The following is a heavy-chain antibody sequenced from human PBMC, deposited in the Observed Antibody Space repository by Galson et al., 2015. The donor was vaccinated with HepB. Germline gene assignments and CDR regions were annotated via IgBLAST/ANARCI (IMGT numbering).Heavy chain of an antibody. J-gene: IGHJ4*02. D-gene: IGHD2-2*02. CDR3: ARHYCTSTSCYTALFAD. CDR2: IYFNGVT. V-gene: IGHV4-59*08. CDR1: GGSISSYY. Sequence: ETLSLTCSVSGGSISSYYWSWIRQPPGEGLEWLGYIYFNGVTKYNPSLESRVSISLDTFKNQFSLTLNSVIAADTAVYYCARHYCTSTSCYTALFADWGQGAMVTVSS.